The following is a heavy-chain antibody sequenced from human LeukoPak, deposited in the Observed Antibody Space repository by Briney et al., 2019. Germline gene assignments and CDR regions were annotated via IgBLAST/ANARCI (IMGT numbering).Heavy chain of an antibody. Sequence: SVQVSCKASGCTFSSYAISWVRQAPGQGLEWMGGIIPIFGTANYAQKFQGRDTITADESTSTAYMELSSLRSEDTAVYYCATAIVVVVAATPPTVWGQGTLVTVSS. CDR1: GCTFSSYA. D-gene: IGHD2-15*01. CDR3: ATAIVVVVAATPPTV. J-gene: IGHJ4*01. CDR2: IIPIFGTA. V-gene: IGHV1-69*01.